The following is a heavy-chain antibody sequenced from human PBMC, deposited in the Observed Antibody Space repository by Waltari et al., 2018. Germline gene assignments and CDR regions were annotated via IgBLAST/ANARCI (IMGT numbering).Heavy chain of an antibody. Sequence: VQLLESGGGLVQPGGSLRLSCAAWGFIFRAHSLCWVRKSPGKGLEWVSAITGSGDSTYYAESLKGRFTVSRDKSKNTLYLQMNSLTAEDTAVYYCAKDWRRSLEYLDWLLFALDDWGQGTLVTVSS. J-gene: IGHJ4*02. CDR3: AKDWRRSLEYLDWLLFALDD. CDR2: ITGSGDST. D-gene: IGHD3-3*02. CDR1: GFIFRAHS. V-gene: IGHV3-23*01.